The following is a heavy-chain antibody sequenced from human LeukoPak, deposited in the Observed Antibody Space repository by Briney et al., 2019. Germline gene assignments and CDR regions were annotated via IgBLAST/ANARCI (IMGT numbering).Heavy chain of an antibody. V-gene: IGHV3-30-3*01. CDR1: GFTFSSYA. Sequence: GGSLRLSCAASGFTFSSYAMHWVRQAPGKGLEWVAVISYDGSNKYYADSVKGRLTISRDNSKNTLYLQMNSLRAEDTAVYYCARDLRPLIVALPVYWGQGTLVTVSS. D-gene: IGHD5-12*01. CDR3: ARDLRPLIVALPVY. J-gene: IGHJ4*02. CDR2: ISYDGSNK.